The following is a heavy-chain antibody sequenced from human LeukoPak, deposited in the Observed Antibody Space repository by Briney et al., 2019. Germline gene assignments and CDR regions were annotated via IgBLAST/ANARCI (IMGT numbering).Heavy chain of an antibody. D-gene: IGHD3-3*01. CDR2: MNPNSGNT. V-gene: IGHV1-8*01. CDR3: ARDDYDFWSGYYTGGTPALDY. J-gene: IGHJ4*02. CDR1: GYTFTNFD. Sequence: ASVKVSCKASGYTFTNFDIYWVRQATGQGLEWMGWMNPNSGNTGYTQNFQGRVTMTRDTSISTAYMELNSLRSEDTAVYYCARDDYDFWSGYYTGGTPALDYWGQGTLVTVSS.